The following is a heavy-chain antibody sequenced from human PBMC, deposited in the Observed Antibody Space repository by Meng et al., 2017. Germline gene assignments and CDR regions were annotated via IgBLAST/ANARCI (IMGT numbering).Heavy chain of an antibody. J-gene: IGHJ2*01. CDR3: ARDYGGSGWYFGIDL. CDR2: ISYDGSNK. CDR1: GFTFSSYA. D-gene: IGHD6-19*01. V-gene: IGHV3-30*01. Sequence: VQLVEAGGGVVQPGRSLRLFCAASGFTFSSYAMHWVRQAPGKGLEWVAVISYDGSNKYYADSVKGRFTISRDNSKNTLYLQMNSLRAEDTAVYYCARDYGGSGWYFGIDLWGRGTLVTVSS.